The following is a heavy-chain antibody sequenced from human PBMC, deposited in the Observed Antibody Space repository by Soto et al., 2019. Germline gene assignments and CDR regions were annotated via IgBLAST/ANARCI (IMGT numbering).Heavy chain of an antibody. CDR3: AKGGSGSGSYYSMGRYWYFDL. CDR2: ISGSGGST. D-gene: IGHD1-26*01. Sequence: GGSLRLSCAASGFTFSSYAMSWVRQAPGKGLEWVSAISGSGGSTYYADSVKGRFTISRDNSKNTLYLQMNSLRAEDTAVYYCAKGGSGSGSYYSMGRYWYFDLWGRGTLATVSS. CDR1: GFTFSSYA. V-gene: IGHV3-23*01. J-gene: IGHJ2*01.